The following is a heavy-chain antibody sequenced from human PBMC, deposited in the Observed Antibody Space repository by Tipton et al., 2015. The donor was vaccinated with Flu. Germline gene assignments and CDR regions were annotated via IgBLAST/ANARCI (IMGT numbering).Heavy chain of an antibody. J-gene: IGHJ6*02. V-gene: IGHV3-23*01. D-gene: IGHD5-12*01. CDR3: GKGGYSDYGYYYYAMDV. CDR1: GFRLRSYA. CDR2: VRDTGGGT. Sequence: SLRLSCAASGFRLRSYAMSWVRQAPGKGLEWVSTVRDTGGGTYYADSGKGRFTSSRDDAKSAVLLQMNSLRVEDTAVYFCGKGGYSDYGYYYYAMDVWGQGTTVTV.